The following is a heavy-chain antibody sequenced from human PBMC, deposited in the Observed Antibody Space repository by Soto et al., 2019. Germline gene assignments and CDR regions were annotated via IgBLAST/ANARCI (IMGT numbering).Heavy chain of an antibody. V-gene: IGHV4-39*01. CDR2: IYLSGST. CDR1: GASIGSSSYY. CDR3: ATPVTTVTTGFDY. D-gene: IGHD4-17*01. J-gene: IGHJ4*02. Sequence: PSETLYLTCTVSGASIGSSSYYWGWIRKPPGKGLEWIGSIYLSGSTYYNPSRKGRVTGSVDTSGNQCALKLSSVTAADTAVYYCATPVTTVTTGFDYWGQGTLVTVSS.